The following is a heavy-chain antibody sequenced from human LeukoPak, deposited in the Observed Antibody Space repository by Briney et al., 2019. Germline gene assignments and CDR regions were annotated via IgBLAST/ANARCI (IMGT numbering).Heavy chain of an antibody. D-gene: IGHD3-22*01. CDR2: INPSGGST. CDR1: GYTFTIYY. Sequence: ASVKVSCKASGYTFTIYYIHWVRQAPGQGLEWMGLINPSGGSTNYAQKFQGRVTITADESTSTAYMELSSLRSEDTAVYYCAREGSYYYDSSGSGRGHRDFDYWGQGTLVTVSS. V-gene: IGHV1-46*01. J-gene: IGHJ4*02. CDR3: AREGSYYYDSSGSGRGHRDFDY.